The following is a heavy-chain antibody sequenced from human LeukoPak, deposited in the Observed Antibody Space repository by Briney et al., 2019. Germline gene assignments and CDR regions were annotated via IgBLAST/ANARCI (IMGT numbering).Heavy chain of an antibody. Sequence: ASVKVSCKASGYTFTGYYIHWVRQAPGQGLEWMGWINPNSGGTNYAQKFQGRVTMTRDTSISTAYMELSRLRSDDTAVYYCARVRDYDSSGYYLGAFDIWGQGTMVTVSS. D-gene: IGHD3-22*01. CDR1: GYTFTGYY. V-gene: IGHV1-2*02. CDR2: INPNSGGT. J-gene: IGHJ3*02. CDR3: ARVRDYDSSGYYLGAFDI.